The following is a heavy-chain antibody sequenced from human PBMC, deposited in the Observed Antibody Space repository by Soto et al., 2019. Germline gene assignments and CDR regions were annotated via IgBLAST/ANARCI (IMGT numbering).Heavy chain of an antibody. V-gene: IGHV4-34*01. CDR3: VRGRILRLRFGDFDS. Sequence: PSETLSLTCTVYGGSFTLSGYYWSWIRQPPGKGLEWIGEINHIGTTKYNPSLESRVTISLDTSKNHFSLDLTSVTAADTAVYYCVRGRILRLRFGDFDSWGQGTLVTVSS. D-gene: IGHD5-12*01. J-gene: IGHJ4*02. CDR1: GGSFTLSGYY. CDR2: INHIGTT.